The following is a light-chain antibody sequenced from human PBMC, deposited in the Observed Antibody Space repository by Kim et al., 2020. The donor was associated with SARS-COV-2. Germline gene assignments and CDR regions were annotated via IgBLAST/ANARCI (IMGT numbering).Light chain of an antibody. CDR3: SSYGGRV. CDR1: SSDLGGYNY. V-gene: IGLV2-8*01. Sequence: QSALTQPPSASGSPGQSVTISCTGSSSDLGGYNYVSWHQQHPGKAPKLIIFEVSQRPSGVPDRFSGSKSGDTASLTVSGLQAEDEADYSCSSYGGRVFGGGTKLTV. CDR2: EVS. J-gene: IGLJ2*01.